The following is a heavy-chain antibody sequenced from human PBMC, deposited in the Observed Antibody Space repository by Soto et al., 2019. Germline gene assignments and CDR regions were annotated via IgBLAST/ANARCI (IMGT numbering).Heavy chain of an antibody. J-gene: IGHJ4*02. CDR1: GYIFNHYG. V-gene: IGHV1-18*01. CDR3: AREGGSSTYYPLELDX. Sequence: ASVKVSCKASGYIFNHYGINWVRQAPGQGLEWVGWIAPFKGKTNSLQVLQDRISMTIDTSASTAYLEVRSLTSDDTGVYFCAREGGSSTYYPLELDXWGQGTPVTVSX. D-gene: IGHD6-13*01. CDR2: IAPFKGKT.